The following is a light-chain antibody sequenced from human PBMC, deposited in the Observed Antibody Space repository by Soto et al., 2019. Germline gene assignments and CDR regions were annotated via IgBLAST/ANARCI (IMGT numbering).Light chain of an antibody. J-gene: IGKJ4*01. CDR3: HQRSRWPLT. CDR2: DAS. Sequence: EIVLTQSPATLSLSPGERATLSCRASQSVRSYLAWYQQKPGQAPRLLIYDASNRATGIPARFSASGSGTDFTLTISSLEPEDFAVYYCHQRSRWPLTFGGGTKVEIK. CDR1: QSVRSY. V-gene: IGKV3-11*01.